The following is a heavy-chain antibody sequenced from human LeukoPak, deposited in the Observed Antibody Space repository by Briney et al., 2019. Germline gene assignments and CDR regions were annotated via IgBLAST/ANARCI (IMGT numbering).Heavy chain of an antibody. D-gene: IGHD2-2*01. Sequence: SQTLSLTCAISGDSVSSNSVTWNWIRQSPSRGLEWLGRTYYRSTWYNDYAVSVRGRITVNPDTSKNQFSLKLSSVTAADTAVYYCATHSSSCPLGYWGQGTLVTVSS. CDR3: ATHSSSCPLGY. J-gene: IGHJ4*02. V-gene: IGHV6-1*01. CDR2: TYYRSTWYN. CDR1: GDSVSSNSVT.